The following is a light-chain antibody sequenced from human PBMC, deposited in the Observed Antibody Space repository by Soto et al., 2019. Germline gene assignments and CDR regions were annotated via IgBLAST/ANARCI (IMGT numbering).Light chain of an antibody. CDR2: AAS. Sequence: DVQMTQTTTCVSASVAYRVTITCRASQCISSWLAWYQQKPGKAPKLLIYAASSLQSGVPSRFSGSGSGTDFTLTISSLQPEDFATYYCQQANSFPLTFGGGTRLAI. CDR1: QCISSW. V-gene: IGKV1-12*01. J-gene: IGKJ5*01. CDR3: QQANSFPLT.